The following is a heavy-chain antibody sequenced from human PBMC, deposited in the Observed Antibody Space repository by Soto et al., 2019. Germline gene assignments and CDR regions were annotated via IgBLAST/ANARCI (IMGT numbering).Heavy chain of an antibody. CDR2: ISGSGGST. Sequence: GGSLRLSCAASGFTFSSYAMSWVRQAPGKGLEWVSAISGSGGSTYYADSVKGRFTISRDNSKNTLYLQMNSLRAEDTAVYYCAKDRATMVRGVIHGMDVWGQGTTVTVSS. V-gene: IGHV3-23*01. J-gene: IGHJ6*02. CDR1: GFTFSSYA. CDR3: AKDRATMVRGVIHGMDV. D-gene: IGHD3-10*01.